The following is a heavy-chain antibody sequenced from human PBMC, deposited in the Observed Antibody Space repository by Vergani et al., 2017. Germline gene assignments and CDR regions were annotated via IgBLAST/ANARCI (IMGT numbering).Heavy chain of an antibody. CDR2: IYPGDSDT. CDR3: ARGGGDFWSGYVLQGGRYYYYYYMDV. CDR1: GYSFTSYW. Sequence: EVQLVQSGAEVKKPGESLKISCKGSGYSFTSYWIGWVRQMPGKGLEWMGIIYPGDSDTRYSPSFQGQVTISADKSISTAYLQWSSLKASDTAMYYCARGGGDFWSGYVLQGGRYYYYYYMDVWGKGTTVTVSS. V-gene: IGHV5-51*03. J-gene: IGHJ6*03. D-gene: IGHD3-3*01.